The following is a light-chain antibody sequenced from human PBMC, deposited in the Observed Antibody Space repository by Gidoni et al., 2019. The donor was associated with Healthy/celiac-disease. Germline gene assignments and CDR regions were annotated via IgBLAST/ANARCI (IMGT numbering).Light chain of an antibody. Sequence: DILMTQSPDSLSVSLGERATINCKSSQSVLYSSINNNYLAWYQQKPGQPPKLLIYWASTRESGVPERFSGSGSGTDFTLTISSLQAEDVAVYYCQQYYSSPPTFGQGTTVEIK. J-gene: IGKJ1*01. CDR3: QQYYSSPPT. CDR2: WAS. CDR1: QSVLYSSINNNY. V-gene: IGKV4-1*01.